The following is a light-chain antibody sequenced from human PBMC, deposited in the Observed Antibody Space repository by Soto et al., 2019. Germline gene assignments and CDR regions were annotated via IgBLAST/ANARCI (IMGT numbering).Light chain of an antibody. CDR3: QVWHSSTVV. CDR1: DIGSTN. J-gene: IGLJ2*01. V-gene: IGLV3-9*01. CDR2: RDA. Sequence: SYELTQSLSVSVALGQTAKITCGGNDIGSTNVHWYQQKPGQAPVLVIYRDAIRPSGIPERFSGSNSGNTATLTIGRAQAGGEAHYYCQVWHSSTVVFGGGTKLTVL.